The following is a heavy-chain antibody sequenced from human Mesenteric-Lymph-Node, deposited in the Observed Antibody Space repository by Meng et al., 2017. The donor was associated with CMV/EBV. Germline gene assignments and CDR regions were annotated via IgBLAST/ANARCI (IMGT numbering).Heavy chain of an antibody. CDR2: IYYSGST. CDR1: GGSVSSGSYY. J-gene: IGHJ4*02. Sequence: SETLSLTCTVSGGSVSSGSYYWSWIRQPPGKGLEWIGYIYYSGSTNYNPSLKSRVTISVDTSKNQFSLKLSSVTAADTAVYYCASQYYDFWSGYHIDYWGQGTLVTVSS. CDR3: ASQYYDFWSGYHIDY. V-gene: IGHV4-61*01. D-gene: IGHD3-3*01.